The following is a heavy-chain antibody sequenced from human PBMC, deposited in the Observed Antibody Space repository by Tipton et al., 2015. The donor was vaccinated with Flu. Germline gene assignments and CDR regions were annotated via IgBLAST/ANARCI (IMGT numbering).Heavy chain of an antibody. J-gene: IGHJ4*02. D-gene: IGHD6-13*01. V-gene: IGHV6-1*01. CDR1: GHTVSSNRAS. CDR2: PYYRSKWYN. CDR3: ARSAAAGSDFDY. Sequence: GLVKPSQTLSLTCVISGHTVSSNRASWNWIRQSPSRGLEWLGRPYYRSKWYNEYAVSVRSRISINPDTSKNQFSLQLNSVTPENTAVYFCARSAAAGSDFDYWGQGPLVTVSS.